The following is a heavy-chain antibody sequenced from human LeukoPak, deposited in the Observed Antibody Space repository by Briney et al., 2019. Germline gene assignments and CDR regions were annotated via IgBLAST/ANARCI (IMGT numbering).Heavy chain of an antibody. CDR3: AKDKGGYDSPYYFDY. J-gene: IGHJ4*02. Sequence: GGSLRLSCAASGFTFSSYAMSWVRQAPGKGLEWVSAISGSGGSTYYADSVKGRFTISRDNSKNTLYLQMNSLRAEDTAVYYCAKDKGGYDSPYYFDYWGRGTLVTVSS. CDR2: ISGSGGST. V-gene: IGHV3-23*01. D-gene: IGHD5-12*01. CDR1: GFTFSSYA.